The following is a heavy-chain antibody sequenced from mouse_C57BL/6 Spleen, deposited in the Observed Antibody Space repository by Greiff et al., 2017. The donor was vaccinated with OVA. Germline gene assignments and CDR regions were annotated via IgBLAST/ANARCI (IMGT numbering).Heavy chain of an antibody. J-gene: IGHJ4*01. CDR1: GYAFSSYC. Sequence: QVQLQQSGAELVKPGASVKLSCKASGYAFSSYCMNWVKQTPGKGLEWIGRIYPGDGDTNYNGKFKGEARLTADKSSSTAYMQLSSLTSEDSAVYFCARRGEGDYVYAMDYWGQGTSVTVSS. V-gene: IGHV1-82*01. CDR3: ARRGEGDYVYAMDY. CDR2: IYPGDGDT. D-gene: IGHD2-13*01.